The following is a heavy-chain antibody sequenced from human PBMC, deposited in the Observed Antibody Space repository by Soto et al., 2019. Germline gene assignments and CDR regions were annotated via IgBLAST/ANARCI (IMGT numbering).Heavy chain of an antibody. CDR2: ISSSSSYI. D-gene: IGHD4-4*01. Sequence: VGSLRLSCAASGFTFSSYSMNWVRQAPGKGLEWVSSISSSSSYIYYADSVKGRFTISRDNAKNPLYLQMNSLRAEDTAVYYCARDAVTSVSGERYGMDVWGQGTTVTVSS. V-gene: IGHV3-21*01. J-gene: IGHJ6*02. CDR3: ARDAVTSVSGERYGMDV. CDR1: GFTFSSYS.